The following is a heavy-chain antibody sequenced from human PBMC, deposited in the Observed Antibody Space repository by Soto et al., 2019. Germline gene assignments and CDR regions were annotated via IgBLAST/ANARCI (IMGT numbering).Heavy chain of an antibody. CDR2: INHSGST. V-gene: IGHV4-34*01. J-gene: IGHJ4*02. Sequence: SETLSLTCAVYGGSFSGYYWSWIRQPPGKGLEWIGEINHSGSTNYNPSLKSRVTISVDTSKNQFSLKLSSVTAADTAVYYCARGRSVGAKYYFDYWGQGTLVTVS. CDR1: GGSFSGYY. D-gene: IGHD1-26*01. CDR3: ARGRSVGAKYYFDY.